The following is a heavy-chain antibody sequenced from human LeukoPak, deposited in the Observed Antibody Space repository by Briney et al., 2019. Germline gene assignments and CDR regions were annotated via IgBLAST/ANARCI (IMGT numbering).Heavy chain of an antibody. D-gene: IGHD3-3*01. J-gene: IGHJ4*02. V-gene: IGHV4-39*07. CDR2: IYTSGST. CDR1: GGSISSSSYY. CDR3: AAATYYDFWSGYLWNDY. Sequence: SETLSLTCTVSGGSISSSSYYWGWIRQPPGKGLEWIGRIYTSGSTNYNPSLKSRVTMSVDTSKNQFSLKLSSVTAADTAVYYCAAATYYDFWSGYLWNDYWGQGTLVTVSS.